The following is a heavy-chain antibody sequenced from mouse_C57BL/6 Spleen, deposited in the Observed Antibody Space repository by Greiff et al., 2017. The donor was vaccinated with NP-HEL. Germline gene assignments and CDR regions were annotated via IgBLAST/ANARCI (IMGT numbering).Heavy chain of an antibody. Sequence: EVQLVESGGGLVQPKGSLKLSCAASGFSFNTYAMNWVRQAPGKGLEWVARIRSKSNNYATYYADAVKDRFTISREDSESMLYLQMNNLKTEDTAIYYCVRIAPIYYYVSSPYDAMDYWGQGTSVTVSS. J-gene: IGHJ4*01. D-gene: IGHD1-1*01. CDR2: IRSKSNNYAT. V-gene: IGHV10-1*01. CDR1: GFSFNTYA. CDR3: VRIAPIYYYVSSPYDAMDY.